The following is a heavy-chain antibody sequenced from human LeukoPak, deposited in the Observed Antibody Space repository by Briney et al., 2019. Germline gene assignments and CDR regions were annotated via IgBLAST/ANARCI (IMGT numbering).Heavy chain of an antibody. CDR2: ISGSGAYT. CDR1: GFTLSSYA. D-gene: IGHD2-2*01. Sequence: PGGSLRLSCTASGFTLSSYAMSWVRQAPGKGLEWVSTISGSGAYTYYADSVKGRFTISRDTSKNTLFLQMNSLRAEDTAVYYCAKGGYCSSTSCPQDYWGQGTLVTVSS. J-gene: IGHJ4*02. CDR3: AKGGYCSSTSCPQDY. V-gene: IGHV3-23*01.